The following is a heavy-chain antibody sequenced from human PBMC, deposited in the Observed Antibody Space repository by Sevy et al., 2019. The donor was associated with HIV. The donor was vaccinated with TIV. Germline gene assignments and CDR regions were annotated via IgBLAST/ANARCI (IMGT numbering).Heavy chain of an antibody. D-gene: IGHD5-12*01. J-gene: IGHJ4*02. Sequence: GGSLRLSCTASGFTFGDYAMSWFRQAPGKGLEWVGFIRSKAYGGTTEYAASVKGRFTMSRDDSKSIAYLQMNSLKTEDTAVYYCTRGGVGMATIYFDYWGQGTLVTVSS. V-gene: IGHV3-49*03. CDR1: GFTFGDYA. CDR3: TRGGVGMATIYFDY. CDR2: IRSKAYGGTT.